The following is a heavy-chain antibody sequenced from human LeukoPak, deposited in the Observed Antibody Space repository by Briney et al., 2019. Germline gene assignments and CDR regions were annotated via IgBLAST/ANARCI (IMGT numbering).Heavy chain of an antibody. CDR1: GYSFTSNW. Sequence: GESLKISCKGSGYSFTSNWIGWVRQMPGKGLEWMGIIYPGDSDTRYSPSFQGQVTISADKSISTAYLLLSSLKASDTAMYYCARLHSYAYHYWGQGTLVTVSS. CDR2: IYPGDSDT. V-gene: IGHV5-51*01. CDR3: ARLHSYAYHY. J-gene: IGHJ4*02. D-gene: IGHD3-16*01.